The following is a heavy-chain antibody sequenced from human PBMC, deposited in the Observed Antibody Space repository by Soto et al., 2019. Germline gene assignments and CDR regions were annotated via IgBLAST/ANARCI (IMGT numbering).Heavy chain of an antibody. CDR1: GYTFTSYG. V-gene: IGHV1-18*01. CDR3: ARFMTYYYDSSCYYACD. CDR2: ISAYNGNT. D-gene: IGHD3-22*01. J-gene: IGHJ4*02. Sequence: QVQLVQSGAEVKKPGASVKVSCKASGYTFTSYGISWVRQAPGQGLEWMGWISAYNGNTNYAQQLQGRVTMTTDTAPSTAYMELSSLRSDDTAVYYCARFMTYYYDSSCYYACDWAQGALVTVSS.